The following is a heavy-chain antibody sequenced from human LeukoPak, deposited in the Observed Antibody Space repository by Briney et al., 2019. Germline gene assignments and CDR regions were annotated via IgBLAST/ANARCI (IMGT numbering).Heavy chain of an antibody. CDR3: ARERSGRLDY. V-gene: IGHV4-59*01. CDR2: IYYSGST. CDR1: GGSISSYY. D-gene: IGHD6-19*01. Sequence: ASETLSLTCTVSGGSISSYYWSWIRQPPGKGLEWIGYIYYSGSTNYNPSPKSRVTISVDTSKNQFSLKLSSVTAADTAVYYCARERSGRLDYWGQGTLVTVSS. J-gene: IGHJ4*02.